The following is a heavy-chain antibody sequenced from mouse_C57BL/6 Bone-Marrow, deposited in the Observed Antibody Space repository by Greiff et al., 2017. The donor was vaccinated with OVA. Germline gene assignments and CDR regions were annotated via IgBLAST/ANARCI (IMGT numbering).Heavy chain of an antibody. CDR3: TTPLYGIVDY. J-gene: IGHJ2*01. Sequence: EVKLVESGAELVRPGASVKLSCTASGFNIKDDYMHWVKQRPEQGLEWIGWIDPENGDTEYASKFQGKATITADTSSNTAYLQLSSLTSEDTAVYYCTTPLYGIVDYWGQGTTLTVSS. D-gene: IGHD2-1*01. CDR2: IDPENGDT. CDR1: GFNIKDDY. V-gene: IGHV14-4*01.